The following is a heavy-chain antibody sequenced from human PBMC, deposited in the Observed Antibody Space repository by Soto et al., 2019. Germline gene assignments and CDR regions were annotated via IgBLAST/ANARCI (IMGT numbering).Heavy chain of an antibody. Sequence: VQLLESGGGLVQPGGSLRLSCAASGFSFNNHAMTWVRQSPGKGLEWVSGISGSGSTTHYADSVKGRFTISRDNSKDTLYLQMNSLRPEDTAVYYCAKDRLMLTMVVVGAFDFWGLGTMVTVS. V-gene: IGHV3-23*01. CDR1: GFSFNNHA. CDR3: AKDRLMLTMVVVGAFDF. J-gene: IGHJ3*01. D-gene: IGHD3-22*01. CDR2: ISGSGSTT.